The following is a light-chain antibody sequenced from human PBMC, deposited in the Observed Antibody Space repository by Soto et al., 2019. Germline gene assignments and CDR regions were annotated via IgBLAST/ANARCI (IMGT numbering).Light chain of an antibody. CDR1: QSVSSY. Sequence: EIVLTQSPATLSLSPGERATLSCRASQSVSSYLAWYQHKPGQAPRLLIYDASNRAAGVPARFSGSGSGTDFTLTISSLEPEDFAVYYCQPRSNWPRTFGQGTKVEI. J-gene: IGKJ1*01. CDR3: QPRSNWPRT. V-gene: IGKV3-11*01. CDR2: DAS.